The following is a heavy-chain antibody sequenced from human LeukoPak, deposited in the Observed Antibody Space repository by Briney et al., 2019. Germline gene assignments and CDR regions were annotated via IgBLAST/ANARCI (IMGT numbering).Heavy chain of an antibody. CDR3: AREYSSSSGRTFDY. V-gene: IGHV1-3*01. CDR1: GYTFTTCA. J-gene: IGHJ4*02. CDR2: INAGTVNT. D-gene: IGHD6-6*01. Sequence: GASVKVSCEASGYTFTTCAMHWVRQAPGQGLEWMGWINAGTVNTKYSQKFQGKVTITRDTSASTVYMELSSLRPEDTAVYYCAREYSSSSGRTFDYWGQGTLATVSS.